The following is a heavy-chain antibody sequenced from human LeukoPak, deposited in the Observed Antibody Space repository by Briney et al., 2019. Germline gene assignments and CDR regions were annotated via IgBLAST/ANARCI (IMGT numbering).Heavy chain of an antibody. CDR1: GFTFSSYW. V-gene: IGHV3-7*01. CDR3: ATSHDSSGNN. Sequence: GGSLRLSCAASGFTFSSYWMAWVRQAPGKGLEWVGNINQDGGAKFSVDSVKGRFTISRDDARNSLYLQMNNLRVEDTGIYYCATSHDSSGNNWGQGTLVTVSS. J-gene: IGHJ4*02. CDR2: INQDGGAK. D-gene: IGHD3-22*01.